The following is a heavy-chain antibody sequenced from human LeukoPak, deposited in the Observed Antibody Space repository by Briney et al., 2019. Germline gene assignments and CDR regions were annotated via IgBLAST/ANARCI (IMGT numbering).Heavy chain of an antibody. CDR2: INHSGRN. CDR1: GGSFSGYY. J-gene: IGHJ4*02. V-gene: IGHV4-34*01. D-gene: IGHD1-7*01. CDR3: ARATGTKVLPGY. Sequence: PSETLSLTCAVYGGSFSGYYWSWIRQPPGKGLEWIGEINHSGRNNYNPSLKSRVTISVDTSKNQFSLKLSSVTAADTAVYYCARATGTKVLPGYWGQGTLVTVSS.